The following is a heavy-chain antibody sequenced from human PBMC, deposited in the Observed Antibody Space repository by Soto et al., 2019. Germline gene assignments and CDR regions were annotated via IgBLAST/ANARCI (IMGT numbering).Heavy chain of an antibody. V-gene: IGHV1-8*01. CDR3: ARTPYLTTIFGVVIPFDY. Sequence: ASVKVSCKASGYTFTSYDINWVRQATGQGLEWMGWMNPNSGNTGYAQKFQGRVTMTRNTSISTAYMELSSLRSEDTAVYYCARTPYLTTIFGVVIPFDYWGQGTLVTVSS. CDR1: GYTFTSYD. CDR2: MNPNSGNT. J-gene: IGHJ4*02. D-gene: IGHD3-3*01.